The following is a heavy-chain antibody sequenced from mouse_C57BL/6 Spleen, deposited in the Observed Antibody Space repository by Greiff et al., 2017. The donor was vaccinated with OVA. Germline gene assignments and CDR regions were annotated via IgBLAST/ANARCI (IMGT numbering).Heavy chain of an antibody. Sequence: QVQLQQSGAELAKPGASVKLSCKASGYTFTSYWMHWVKQRSGQGLEWIGYINPSSGYTKYNPKFKDKATLTADKSSSTAYMQLSSLTYEDSAVYYCARGYDPHYYAMDYWGQGTSVTVSS. CDR1: GYTFTSYW. J-gene: IGHJ4*01. CDR3: ARGYDPHYYAMDY. CDR2: INPSSGYT. D-gene: IGHD2-3*01. V-gene: IGHV1-7*01.